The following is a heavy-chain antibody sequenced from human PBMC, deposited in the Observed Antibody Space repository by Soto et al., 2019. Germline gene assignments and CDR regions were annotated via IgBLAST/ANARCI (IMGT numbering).Heavy chain of an antibody. V-gene: IGHV3-23*01. CDR1: GFSFSSYA. CDR2: ISGSGGST. D-gene: IGHD4-17*01. J-gene: IGHJ4*02. CDR3: AKARLLTTVTTY. Sequence: GGSLRLSCAASGFSFSSYAMSWVRQAPGKGLEWVSAISGSGGSTYYADSVKGRFTISRDNSKNTLYLQMNSLRAEDTAVYYCAKARLLTTVTTYWGQGTLVTVSS.